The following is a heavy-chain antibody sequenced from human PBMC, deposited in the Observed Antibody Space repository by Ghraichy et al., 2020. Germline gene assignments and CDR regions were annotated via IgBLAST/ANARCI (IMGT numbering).Heavy chain of an antibody. J-gene: IGHJ3*02. CDR3: ARDRDYGGNSAAFDI. V-gene: IGHV3-33*01. CDR1: GFTFSSYG. Sequence: GSLRLSCAASGFTFSSYGMHWVRQAPGKGLEWVAVIWYDGSNKYYADSVKGRFTISRDNSKNTLYLQMNSLRAEDTAVYYCARDRDYGGNSAAFDIWGQGTMVTVSS. D-gene: IGHD4-23*01. CDR2: IWYDGSNK.